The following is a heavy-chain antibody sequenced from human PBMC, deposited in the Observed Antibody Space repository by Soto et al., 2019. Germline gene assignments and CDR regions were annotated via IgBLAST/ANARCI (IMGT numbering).Heavy chain of an antibody. Sequence: ASVKVSCKASGGTFSSYTISWVRQAPGQGLEWMGRIIPILGIANYAQKFQGRVTITADKSTSTAYMELSSLRSEDTAVYYCARVVVEGGSGYDFNAFDIWGQGTMVTVSS. CDR1: GGTFSSYT. CDR2: IIPILGIA. D-gene: IGHD5-12*01. V-gene: IGHV1-69*02. J-gene: IGHJ3*02. CDR3: ARVVVEGGSGYDFNAFDI.